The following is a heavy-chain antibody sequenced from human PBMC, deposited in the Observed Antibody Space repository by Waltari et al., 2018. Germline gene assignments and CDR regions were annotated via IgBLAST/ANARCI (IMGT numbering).Heavy chain of an antibody. V-gene: IGHV3-23*01. CDR3: AQRRDYFDY. D-gene: IGHD6-25*01. Sequence: EVQLLESGGGLVQPGGSLRLSCAASGFPFSSYAMSWVRQARGKVLEWVSAISGSGGSTYYADSLKGRFTISRDNSKNTLYLQMNSLRAEDTAVYYCAQRRDYFDYWGQGTLVTVSS. J-gene: IGHJ4*02. CDR1: GFPFSSYA. CDR2: ISGSGGST.